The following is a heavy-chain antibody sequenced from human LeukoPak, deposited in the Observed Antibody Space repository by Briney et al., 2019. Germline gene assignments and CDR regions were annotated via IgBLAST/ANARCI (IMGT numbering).Heavy chain of an antibody. Sequence: SETLPLTCAVYGGSFSGYYWSWIRQPPGKGLEWIGEINHSGSTNYNPSLKSRVTISVDTSKNQFSLKLSSVSAADTAVYYCARYPHGYCSGGSCARRRGYFDYWGQGTLVTVSS. CDR3: ARYPHGYCSGGSCARRRGYFDY. CDR1: GGSFSGYY. D-gene: IGHD2-15*01. CDR2: INHSGST. V-gene: IGHV4-34*01. J-gene: IGHJ4*02.